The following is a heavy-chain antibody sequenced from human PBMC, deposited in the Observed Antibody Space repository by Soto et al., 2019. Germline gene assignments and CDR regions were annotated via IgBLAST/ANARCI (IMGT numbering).Heavy chain of an antibody. D-gene: IGHD5-12*01. CDR1: GFTFSSCG. Sequence: QVQLVESGGGVIQPGRSLRLSCAASGFTFSSCGMHWVRRAPGKGLEWVAVVTSEENEIHYADSVKGRFTISRDNSKNMVYLEMDSLRVEDTAVYYCVKEQSSGYWRTADYWGQGTLITVSS. CDR2: VTSEENEI. J-gene: IGHJ4*02. V-gene: IGHV3-30*18. CDR3: VKEQSSGYWRTADY.